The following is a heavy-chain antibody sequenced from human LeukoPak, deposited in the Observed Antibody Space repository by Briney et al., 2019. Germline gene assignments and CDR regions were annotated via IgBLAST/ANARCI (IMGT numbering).Heavy chain of an antibody. D-gene: IGHD5-18*01. J-gene: IGHJ4*02. Sequence: ASVKVSCKASGYTFTSYGISWVRQAPGQGLEWMGWISAYNGNTNYAQKLQGRVTMTTDTSTSTAYMELRSLRSDDTAVYYCARDRGPKSLGLWLCCSEEGKYYFDYWGQGTLVTVSS. CDR3: ARDRGPKSLGLWLCCSEEGKYYFDY. CDR1: GYTFTSYG. V-gene: IGHV1-18*01. CDR2: ISAYNGNT.